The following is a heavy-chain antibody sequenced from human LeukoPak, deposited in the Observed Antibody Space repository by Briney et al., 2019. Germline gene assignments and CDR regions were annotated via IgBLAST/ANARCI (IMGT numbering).Heavy chain of an antibody. D-gene: IGHD3-22*01. CDR1: GYTFTSYG. J-gene: IGHJ4*02. V-gene: IGHV1-18*01. Sequence: ASVKVSCKASGYTFTSYGISWVRQAPGQGLEWMGWISAYNGNTNYAQKLQGRVTMTTDTSTSTAYMELRSLRSDDTAVYYCARDDFMIVVVSFDYWGQGTLVTVSS. CDR3: ARDDFMIVVVSFDY. CDR2: ISAYNGNT.